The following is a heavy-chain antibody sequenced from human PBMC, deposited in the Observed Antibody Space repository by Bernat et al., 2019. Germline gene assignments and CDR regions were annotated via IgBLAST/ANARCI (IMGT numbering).Heavy chain of an antibody. CDR2: ISSSSSYI. CDR3: ARESAGGNPGTVDY. Sequence: EVQLVESGGGLVKPGGSLRLSCAASGFPFSSYSMNWVRQAPGKGLEWVSSISSSSSYIYYADSVKGRFTISRDNAKNSLYLQMNSLRAKDTAVYYCARESAGGNPGTVDYWGQGTLVTVSS. CDR1: GFPFSSYS. D-gene: IGHD4-23*01. V-gene: IGHV3-21*01. J-gene: IGHJ4*02.